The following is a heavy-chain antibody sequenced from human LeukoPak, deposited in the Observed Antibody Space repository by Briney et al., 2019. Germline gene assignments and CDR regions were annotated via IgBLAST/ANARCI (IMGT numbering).Heavy chain of an antibody. Sequence: SETLSLTCTVSGGSISSYYWSWIRQPPGKGLEWIGYIYYSGSTNYNPSLKSRVTISVDTSKNQFSLKLSSVTAADTAVYYCASMRGDYGNFDYWGQGTLVTVSS. CDR3: ASMRGDYGNFDY. V-gene: IGHV4-59*08. J-gene: IGHJ4*02. CDR1: GGSISSYY. D-gene: IGHD4-17*01. CDR2: IYYSGST.